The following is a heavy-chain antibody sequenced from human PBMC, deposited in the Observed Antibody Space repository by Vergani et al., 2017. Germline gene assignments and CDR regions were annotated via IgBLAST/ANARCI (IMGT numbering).Heavy chain of an antibody. Sequence: EVQLVESGGGLVKPGGSLRLSCAASGFTFSNAWMSWVRQAPGKGLEWVGRIKSKTDGGETDYAAPVKGRFTISRDNAKNSLYLQMNSLRAEDTAVYYCAIVASEDAFDIWGQGTMVTVSS. CDR2: IKSKTDGGET. CDR1: GFTFSNAW. V-gene: IGHV3-15*01. CDR3: AIVASEDAFDI. J-gene: IGHJ3*02. D-gene: IGHD5-12*01.